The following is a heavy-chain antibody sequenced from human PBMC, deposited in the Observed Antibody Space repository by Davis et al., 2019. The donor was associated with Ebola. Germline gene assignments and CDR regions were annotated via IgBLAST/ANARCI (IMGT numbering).Heavy chain of an antibody. Sequence: SETQSLTCTVSGGSISSSSYYWGWVRQPPGKGLEWIGEIYHSGSTNYNPSLKSRVTISVDKSKNQFSLKLSSVTAADTAVYYCARHTTIVVVRGYFDYWGQGTLVTVSS. V-gene: IGHV4-39*01. D-gene: IGHD3-22*01. CDR1: GGSISSSSYY. CDR3: ARHTTIVVVRGYFDY. J-gene: IGHJ4*02. CDR2: IYHSGST.